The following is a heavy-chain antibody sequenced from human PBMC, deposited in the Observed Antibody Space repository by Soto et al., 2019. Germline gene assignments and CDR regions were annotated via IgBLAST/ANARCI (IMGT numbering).Heavy chain of an antibody. V-gene: IGHV4-30-4*01. CDR3: ARSPVLLWFGGPNYYYGMDV. J-gene: IGHJ6*02. Sequence: SSETLPLPCTVSGGSISSGSYYWIWIRHPPGKGLEWIGYVYYSGSTYYNPSLKSRVTISVDTSKNQFSLKLSSVTAADTVVYYCARSPVLLWFGGPNYYYGMDVWGQGTTVTVSS. CDR2: VYYSGST. CDR1: GGSISSGSYY. D-gene: IGHD3-10*01.